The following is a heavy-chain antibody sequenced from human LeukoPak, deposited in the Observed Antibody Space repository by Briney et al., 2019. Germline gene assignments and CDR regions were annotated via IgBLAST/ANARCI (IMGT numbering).Heavy chain of an antibody. J-gene: IGHJ4*02. Sequence: GGSLRLSCAASGFTFSSYGMHWVRQAPGKGLEWVAVISYDGSNKYYADSVKGRFTISRDNSKNTLYLQMNSLRAEDTAVYYCAKAWYSSGWYYFDYWGQGTLVTVSS. CDR1: GFTFSSYG. CDR3: AKAWYSSGWYYFDY. V-gene: IGHV3-30*18. D-gene: IGHD6-19*01. CDR2: ISYDGSNK.